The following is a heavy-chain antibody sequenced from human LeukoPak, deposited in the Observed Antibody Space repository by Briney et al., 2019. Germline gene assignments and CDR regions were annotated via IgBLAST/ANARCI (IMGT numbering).Heavy chain of an antibody. CDR1: GYTFTSYA. D-gene: IGHD3-9*01. CDR3: ARVYYDILTGYSPLYY. CDR2: INAGNGNT. V-gene: IGHV1-3*01. J-gene: IGHJ4*02. Sequence: GASVKVSCKASGYTFTSYATHWVRQAPGQRLEWMGWINAGNGNTKYSQKFQGRVTITRDTSASTAYMELSSLGSEDTAVYYCARVYYDILTGYSPLYYWGQGTLVTVSS.